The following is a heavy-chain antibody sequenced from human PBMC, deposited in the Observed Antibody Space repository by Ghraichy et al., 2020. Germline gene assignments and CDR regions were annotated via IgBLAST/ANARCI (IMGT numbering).Heavy chain of an antibody. CDR3: ARFAYGDGSGSYLDLKHGPGYYYMDV. Sequence: SETLSLTCTVSGGSISSYYWSWIRQPPGKGLEWIGYIYYSGSTNYNPSLKSRVTISVDTSKNQFSLKLSSVTAADTAVYYCARFAYGDGSGSYLDLKHGPGYYYMDVWGKGTTVTVSS. D-gene: IGHD3-10*01. CDR2: IYYSGST. J-gene: IGHJ6*03. V-gene: IGHV4-59*01. CDR1: GGSISSYY.